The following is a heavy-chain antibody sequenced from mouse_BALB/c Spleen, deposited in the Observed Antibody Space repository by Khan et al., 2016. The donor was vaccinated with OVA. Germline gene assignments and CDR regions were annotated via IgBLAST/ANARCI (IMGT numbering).Heavy chain of an antibody. V-gene: IGHV5-6*01. D-gene: IGHD1-3*01. CDR3: ARHNYSPFAY. CDR2: INTGGDYI. J-gene: IGHJ3*01. Sequence: EVELVESGGDLVKPGGSLKLSCAASGFTFSTYAMSWVRQTPDKRLEWVATINTGGDYIYYPDSVKGRFTISRDNAKNTLYLQMSSLRSEDTAMYYCARHNYSPFAYWGQGTLVTVSA. CDR1: GFTFSTYA.